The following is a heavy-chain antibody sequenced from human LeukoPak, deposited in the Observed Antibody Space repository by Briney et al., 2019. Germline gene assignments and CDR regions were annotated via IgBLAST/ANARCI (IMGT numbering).Heavy chain of an antibody. Sequence: GGSLRLSWAASGLALSSHWMTWVRQVPGRGPEWVANVNRDGSETYYLDSVKGRFTITKDNAKNSLYLQMNSLRAEDTALYHCARNNGMDVWGQGTTVIVSS. CDR2: VNRDGSET. CDR1: GLALSSHW. V-gene: IGHV3-7*03. CDR3: ARNNGMDV. J-gene: IGHJ6*02.